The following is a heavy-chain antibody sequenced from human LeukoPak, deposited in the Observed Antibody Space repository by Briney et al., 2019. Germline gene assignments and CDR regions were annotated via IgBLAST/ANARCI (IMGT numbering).Heavy chain of an antibody. Sequence: GGSLRLSCAASGFTFSSYGMHWVRQAPGKGLEWVAVISYDGSNKYYADSVKGRFTISRDNSKNTLYLQMNSLRAEDTAVYYCARIMVRGVITSKNWFDPWGQGTLVTVSS. D-gene: IGHD3-10*01. V-gene: IGHV3-30*03. CDR1: GFTFSSYG. CDR2: ISYDGSNK. CDR3: ARIMVRGVITSKNWFDP. J-gene: IGHJ5*02.